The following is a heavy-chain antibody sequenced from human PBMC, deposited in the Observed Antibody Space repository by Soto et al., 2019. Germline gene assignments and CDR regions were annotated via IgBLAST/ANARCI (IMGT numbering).Heavy chain of an antibody. CDR1: GYTFTSYA. CDR2: INAGNGNT. V-gene: IGHV1-3*01. CDR3: ARISVAGDFDY. D-gene: IGHD6-19*01. J-gene: IGHJ4*02. Sequence: QVQLVQSGAEVKKPGASVKVSCKDSGYTFTSYAMHWVRQAPGQRLEWMGWINAGNGNTKYSQKFQGRVTITRDTSASTAYMELSSLRSEDTAVYYCARISVAGDFDYWGQGTLVTVSS.